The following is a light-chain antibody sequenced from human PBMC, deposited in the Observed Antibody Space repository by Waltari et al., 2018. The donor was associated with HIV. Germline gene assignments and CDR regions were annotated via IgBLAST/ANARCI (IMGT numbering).Light chain of an antibody. CDR1: QSVSSN. CDR2: GAS. Sequence: EIVMTQSPATLSVSPGERATLSCRASQSVSSNLAWYHQKPGQAPRVLIYGASTRATGIPARFSGSGSGTEFTLTISSLQSEDFAVYYCHQYNNWPQTFGQGTKVEIK. V-gene: IGKV3-15*01. J-gene: IGKJ1*01. CDR3: HQYNNWPQT.